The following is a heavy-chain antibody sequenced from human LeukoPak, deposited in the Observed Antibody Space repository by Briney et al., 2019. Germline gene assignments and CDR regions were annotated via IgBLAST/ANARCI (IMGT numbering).Heavy chain of an antibody. D-gene: IGHD2-21*02. J-gene: IGHJ4*02. CDR2: ISGSGGST. Sequence: GGSLRLSCAASGFTFSSYAMSWVRQAPGKGLEWVSAISGSGGSTYYADSLKGRFTISRDNYKNPLYLKMNSLRAEDTAVYYCAKDIWNCGGDCYSYYFDYWGQGTLITVSS. CDR3: AKDIWNCGGDCYSYYFDY. CDR1: GFTFSSYA. V-gene: IGHV3-23*01.